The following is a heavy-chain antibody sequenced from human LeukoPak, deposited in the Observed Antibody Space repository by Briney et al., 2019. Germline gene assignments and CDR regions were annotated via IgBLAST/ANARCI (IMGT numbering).Heavy chain of an antibody. J-gene: IGHJ4*02. CDR2: INSDGSST. Sequence: PGGSLRLSCAASGFTFSSYWMHWVRQAPGKGLVWVSRINSDGSSTSYADSVKGRFTISRDNAKNTLYLQMNSLRAEDTAVYYCASPRYSYGVPTDYWGQGTLVTVSS. D-gene: IGHD5-24*01. CDR3: ASPRYSYGVPTDY. V-gene: IGHV3-74*01. CDR1: GFTFSSYW.